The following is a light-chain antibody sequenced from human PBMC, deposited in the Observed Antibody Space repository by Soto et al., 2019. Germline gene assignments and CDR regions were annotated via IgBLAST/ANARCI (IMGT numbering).Light chain of an antibody. Sequence: DIPMTQSPSTLSASVGDRVTITCRASQSISSWLAWYQHKPGKAPKLLIYKASTLESGVPSRFSGSGSGTEFTLTISSLQPDDFATYYCQQYQSYSQTFGQGTKVEIK. V-gene: IGKV1-5*03. J-gene: IGKJ1*01. CDR3: QQYQSYSQT. CDR1: QSISSW. CDR2: KAS.